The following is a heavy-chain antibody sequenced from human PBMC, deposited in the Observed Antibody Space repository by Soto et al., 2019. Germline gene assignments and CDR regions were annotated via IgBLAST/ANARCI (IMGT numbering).Heavy chain of an antibody. CDR2: IDWDDDK. V-gene: IGHV2-70*12. J-gene: IGHJ4*02. CDR1: GFSLSTSGMC. Sequence: SGPTLVNPTQTLTLTCTFSGFSLSTSGMCVSWIRQPPGKALEWLARIDWDDDKYYSPSLKSRLTITKDTSKNQVVLTMTNMDPVDTATYYCAHSLIPNWGSRGAFDYWGQGTLVTVSS. CDR3: AHSLIPNWGSRGAFDY. D-gene: IGHD7-27*01.